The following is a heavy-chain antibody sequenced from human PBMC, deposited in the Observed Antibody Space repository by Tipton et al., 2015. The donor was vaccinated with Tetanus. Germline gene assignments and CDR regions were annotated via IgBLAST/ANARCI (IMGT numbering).Heavy chain of an antibody. J-gene: IGHJ4*02. CDR1: GFPFSNFA. CDR2: ISSTSSYI. V-gene: IGHV3-21*01. CDR3: ASGSALDY. D-gene: IGHD6-25*01. Sequence: SLRLSCAASGFPFSNFAMNWIRQSPLRGPEWVSSISSTSSYIYYADSLKGRFTISRDNAKNSLYLQMDSLRAEDTAVYYCASGSALDYWGQGVLVTVTS.